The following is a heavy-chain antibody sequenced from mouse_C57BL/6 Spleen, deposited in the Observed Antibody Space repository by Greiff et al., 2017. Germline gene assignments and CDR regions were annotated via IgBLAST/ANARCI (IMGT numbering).Heavy chain of an antibody. CDR1: GYAFSSYW. D-gene: IGHD1-1*01. CDR3: ARGAYYGSSYGYAMDY. CDR2: IYPGDGDT. J-gene: IGHJ4*01. Sequence: VQLQQSGAELVKPGASVKISCKASGYAFSSYWMNWVKQRPGKGLEWIGQIYPGDGDTNYNGKFKGKATLTADKSSSTAYMQLSSLTSEDSAVYFCARGAYYGSSYGYAMDYWGQGTSVTVSS. V-gene: IGHV1-80*01.